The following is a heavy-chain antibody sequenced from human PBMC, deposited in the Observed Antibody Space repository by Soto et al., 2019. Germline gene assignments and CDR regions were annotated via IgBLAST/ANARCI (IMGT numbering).Heavy chain of an antibody. V-gene: IGHV4-30-4*01. CDR1: GASVNTGDYY. Sequence: VQLQGSGPGLVKPSQTLSLACTVSGASVNTGDYYWSYIRQPPGKGLEWLGYIFYSGDTYYNPTRKSRATISLNTSRIQFSLTLTSVTGADTAVYYCVGTGTTDDFWGQGTLVTVSS. D-gene: IGHD1-7*01. CDR2: IFYSGDT. CDR3: VGTGTTDDF. J-gene: IGHJ1*01.